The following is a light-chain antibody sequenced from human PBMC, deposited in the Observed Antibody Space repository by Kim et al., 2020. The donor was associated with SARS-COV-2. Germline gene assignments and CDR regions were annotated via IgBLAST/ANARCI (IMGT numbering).Light chain of an antibody. J-gene: IGKJ1*01. V-gene: IGKV1D-16*01. CDR2: AAS. Sequence: DIQMTQSPSSLSASVGDRVTITCRASQGISNWLAWYQQKPEKAPKSLIYAASNLQSGVPSRFSGSGSGTDFTLTISSLQPEDFATYYCQQYDTYPWTFGQGTKVDIK. CDR1: QGISNW. CDR3: QQYDTYPWT.